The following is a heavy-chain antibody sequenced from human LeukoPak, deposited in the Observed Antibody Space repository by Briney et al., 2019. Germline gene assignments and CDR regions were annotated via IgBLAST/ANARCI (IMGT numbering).Heavy chain of an antibody. D-gene: IGHD6-13*01. CDR2: INPNSGGT. Sequence: ASVKVSCKASGYTFTGYYMHWVRQAPGQGLEWMGWINPNSGGTNYAQKFQGRVTMTRDTSISTAYTELSRLRSDDTAVYYCATIAAAGTPDPYYFDYWGQGTLVTVSS. V-gene: IGHV1-2*02. J-gene: IGHJ4*02. CDR1: GYTFTGYY. CDR3: ATIAAAGTPDPYYFDY.